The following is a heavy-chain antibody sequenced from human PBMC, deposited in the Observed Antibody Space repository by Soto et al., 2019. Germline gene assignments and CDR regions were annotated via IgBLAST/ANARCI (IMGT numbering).Heavy chain of an antibody. Sequence: LILSCADSGFTFSRHWMHWVRQAPGKGLVWVSRINTDGSTTNYADYVKGRFTVSRDNAKNTLYLQMNSLRAEDTAVYYFASSLLWTLDLNYWGQGTMVTGSS. CDR1: GFTFSRHW. CDR2: INTDGSTT. V-gene: IGHV3-74*01. CDR3: ASSLLWTLDLNY. D-gene: IGHD2-21*02. J-gene: IGHJ4*02.